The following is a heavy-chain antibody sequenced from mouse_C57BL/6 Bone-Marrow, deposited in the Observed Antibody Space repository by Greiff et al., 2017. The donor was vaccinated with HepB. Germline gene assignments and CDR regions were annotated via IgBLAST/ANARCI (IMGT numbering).Heavy chain of an antibody. J-gene: IGHJ4*01. D-gene: IGHD2-4*01. CDR3: ARLIYYDYDGGYAMDY. V-gene: IGHV5-12*01. Sequence: EVKLVESGGGLVQPGGFLKLSCAASGFTFSDYYMYWVRQTPEKRLEWVAYISNGGGSTYYPDTVKGRFTISRDNAKNTLYLQMSRLKSEDTAMYYCARLIYYDYDGGYAMDYWGQGTSVTVSS. CDR1: GFTFSDYY. CDR2: ISNGGGST.